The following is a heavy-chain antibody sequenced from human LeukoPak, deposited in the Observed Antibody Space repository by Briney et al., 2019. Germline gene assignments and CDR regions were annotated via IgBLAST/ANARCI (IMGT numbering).Heavy chain of an antibody. D-gene: IGHD6-13*01. CDR2: IYYSGST. CDR3: ARLHREVAAAGSFNYYYGMDV. CDR1: GDSISSYY. J-gene: IGHJ6*02. Sequence: SETLSLTCTVSGDSISSYYWSWIRQPPGKGLEWIGQIYYSGSTNYNPSLKSRVTISEVTSKNQFSLKLRSVTAADTAVYYCARLHREVAAAGSFNYYYGMDVWGQGTTVTVSS. V-gene: IGHV4-59*08.